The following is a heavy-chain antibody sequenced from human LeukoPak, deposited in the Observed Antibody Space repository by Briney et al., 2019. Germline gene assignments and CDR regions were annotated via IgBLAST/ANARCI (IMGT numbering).Heavy chain of an antibody. CDR1: GFTFSSYS. CDR2: ISSSSSYI. Sequence: GGSLRLSCAASGFTFSSYSMNWVRQAPGKGLEWVSSISSSSSYIYYADSVKGRFTISRDNAKNSLYLQMNSLRAEDTAVYYCEGWLQFGGYYFDYWGQGTLVTVSS. V-gene: IGHV3-21*01. J-gene: IGHJ4*02. D-gene: IGHD5-24*01. CDR3: EGWLQFGGYYFDY.